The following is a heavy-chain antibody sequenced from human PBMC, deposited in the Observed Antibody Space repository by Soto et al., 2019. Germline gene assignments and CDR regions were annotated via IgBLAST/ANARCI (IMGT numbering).Heavy chain of an antibody. Sequence: SETLSLTCAVYGGSVNGYYWNWISQPPGKGLEWIGEINHTGGTHYNPSLKSRVTMSVDTSKNQFSLRLSSVTAADTAIYYCATRITVFGLLIPPFDPWGQGTQVTVSS. CDR2: INHTGGT. CDR3: ATRITVFGLLIPPFDP. D-gene: IGHD3-3*01. J-gene: IGHJ5*02. V-gene: IGHV4-34*01. CDR1: GGSVNGYY.